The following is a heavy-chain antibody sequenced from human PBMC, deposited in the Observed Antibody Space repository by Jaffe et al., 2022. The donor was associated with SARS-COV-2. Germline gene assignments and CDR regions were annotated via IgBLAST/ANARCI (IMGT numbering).Heavy chain of an antibody. CDR1: GFSLTTTGMC. D-gene: IGHD4-17*01. J-gene: IGHJ4*02. CDR3: ARSMVEGTDYPVRFLDS. Sequence: QVTLRESGPALVKPTQTLTLTCTFSGFSLTTTGMCVNWIRQPPGKALEWLALIDWEDDKYYSTSLKSRLTISKDTSKDQVVLTMTSVDPVDTATYYCARSMVEGTDYPVRFLDSWGQGTLVTVSS. V-gene: IGHV2-70*01. CDR2: IDWEDDK.